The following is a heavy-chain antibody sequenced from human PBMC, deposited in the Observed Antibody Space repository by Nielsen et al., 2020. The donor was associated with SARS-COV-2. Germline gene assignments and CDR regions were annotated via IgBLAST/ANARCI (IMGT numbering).Heavy chain of an antibody. J-gene: IGHJ4*02. Sequence: SQTLSLTCVISGDSVSSNSVAWNWLRQSPSRGLEWLGRIYYRSKWFYEYAASVRSRITIDPDTSKNQFSLHLNSVTSEDTAMYYCARGPGLRKWFDYWGQGTLVTVSS. CDR3: ARGPGLRKWFDY. V-gene: IGHV6-1*01. D-gene: IGHD4-17*01. CDR2: IYYRSKWFY. CDR1: GDSVSSNSVA.